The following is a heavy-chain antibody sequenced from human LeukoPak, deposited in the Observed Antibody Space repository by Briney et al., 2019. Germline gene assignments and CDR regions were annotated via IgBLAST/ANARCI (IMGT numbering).Heavy chain of an antibody. CDR2: INHSGST. D-gene: IGHD3-22*01. CDR3: ARGYYYDSSGYQLDY. Sequence: PSETLSLTCAVYGGSFSGYYWSWIRQPPGKGLEWIGEINHSGSTNYNPSLKSRVTISVDRSKNQFSLKLSSVTAADTAVYYCARGYYYDSSGYQLDYWGQGTLVTVSS. CDR1: GGSFSGYY. V-gene: IGHV4-34*01. J-gene: IGHJ4*02.